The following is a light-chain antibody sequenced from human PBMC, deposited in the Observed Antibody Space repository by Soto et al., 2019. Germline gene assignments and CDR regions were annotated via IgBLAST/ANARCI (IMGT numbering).Light chain of an antibody. CDR2: DVS. CDR3: CSYAGSYSQV. J-gene: IGLJ3*02. CDR1: SSDVGGYKY. V-gene: IGLV2-11*01. Sequence: QSALTQPRSVSGSPGQSVTISCTGTSSDVGGYKYVSWYQQHPRKAPKFIIYDVSEPPSGVADRFSGSKSGNTASLTSSGLEAEDEADYCCCSYAGSYSQVFGGGTQLTVL.